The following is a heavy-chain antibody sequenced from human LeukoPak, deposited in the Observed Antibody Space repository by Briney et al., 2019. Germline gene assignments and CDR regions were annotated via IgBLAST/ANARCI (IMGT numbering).Heavy chain of an antibody. V-gene: IGHV3-11*04. CDR1: GFTFSDSY. J-gene: IGHJ4*02. D-gene: IGHD2-15*01. CDR3: ARTISSHDSGAYDY. Sequence: GGSLRLSCAASGFTFSDSYMNWIRQAPGKGLEWISYISSSSSTIYYADSVEGRFTISRDNAKNSLYLQMNSLRAEDTAVYYCARTISSHDSGAYDYWGQGTLVTVSS. CDR2: ISSSSSTI.